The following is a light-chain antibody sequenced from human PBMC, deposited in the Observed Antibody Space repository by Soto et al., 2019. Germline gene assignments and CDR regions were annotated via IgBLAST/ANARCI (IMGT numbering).Light chain of an antibody. CDR1: QGVVTS. CDR2: EAS. V-gene: IGKV3D-11*01. J-gene: IGKJ4*01. Sequence: EVVLTQSPATLPLSPGERATLSCRASQGVVTSLAWYQQKPGQAPKLLIYEASNRATGIPARFSGSGSGTDFTLTISSLEPEDSAVYYCQDGSDWSPLTFGGGTKVEIK. CDR3: QDGSDWSPLT.